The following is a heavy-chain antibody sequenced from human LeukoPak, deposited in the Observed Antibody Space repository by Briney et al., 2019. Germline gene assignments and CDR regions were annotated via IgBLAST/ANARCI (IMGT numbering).Heavy chain of an antibody. CDR3: ARGRVGVPPPRQTLRPRPYYFDY. CDR1: GFTFSSYW. V-gene: IGHV3-7*01. Sequence: GGSLRLSCAASGFTFSSYWMSWVRQAPGKGLEWVANIKQDGSEKYYVDSVKGRFTISRDNAKNSLYLQMNSLRAEDTAVYYCARGRVGVPPPRQTLRPRPYYFDYWGQGTLVTVSS. D-gene: IGHD3-10*01. CDR2: IKQDGSEK. J-gene: IGHJ4*02.